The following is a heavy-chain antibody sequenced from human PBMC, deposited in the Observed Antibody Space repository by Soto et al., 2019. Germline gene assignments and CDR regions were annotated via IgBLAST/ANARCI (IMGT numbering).Heavy chain of an antibody. CDR3: AKGGRQWLVTSDFNY. Sequence: VQLVESGGGVVQPGRSLRLSCAASGFTFSDYAMHWVRQAPGKGLEWVAVVSHDGRNTHYADSVKGRFTIPRDSSKNTVSAEMTSLRAEDTAVYYCAKGGRQWLVTSDFNYWGQGALVTVSS. J-gene: IGHJ4*02. V-gene: IGHV3-30*18. CDR2: VSHDGRNT. CDR1: GFTFSDYA. D-gene: IGHD6-19*01.